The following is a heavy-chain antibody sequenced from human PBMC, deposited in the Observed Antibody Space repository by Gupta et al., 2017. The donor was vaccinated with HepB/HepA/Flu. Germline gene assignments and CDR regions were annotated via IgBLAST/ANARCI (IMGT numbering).Heavy chain of an antibody. Sequence: EVQLVESGGGLVQPGGSLRLSCVVSGFTFSSYWMTWVRQAPGKGLEWVANIKQDVSEKYYVDSVKGRFTISRDNAKNSLYLQMNSLRAEDTAVYYCARGRSSPTYYDFWSGYDTVSLDYWGQGTLVTVSS. V-gene: IGHV3-7*01. D-gene: IGHD3-3*01. J-gene: IGHJ4*02. CDR1: GFTFSSYW. CDR3: ARGRSSPTYYDFWSGYDTVSLDY. CDR2: IKQDVSEK.